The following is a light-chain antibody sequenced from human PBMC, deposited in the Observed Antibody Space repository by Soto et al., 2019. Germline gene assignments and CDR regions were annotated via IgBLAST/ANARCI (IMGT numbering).Light chain of an antibody. CDR1: TSDVGSHNF. CDR3: SSFTNSILV. CDR2: EVT. Sequence: QSALTQPASVSGSPGQSITISCTGTTSDVGSHNFVSWYQQLPGKAPKLLIYEVTNRPSGTSNRFSGSKSGNTAFLTISGLQAEDEADYYCSSFTNSILVFGGGTTLTVL. J-gene: IGLJ3*02. V-gene: IGLV2-14*01.